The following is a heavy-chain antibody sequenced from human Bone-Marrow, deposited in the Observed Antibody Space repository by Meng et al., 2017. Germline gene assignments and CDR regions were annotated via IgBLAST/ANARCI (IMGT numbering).Heavy chain of an antibody. Sequence: SVKGRCTISRDNSKNTLYLQMNSLRAEDTAVYYCAREDYYDSSGYLVGDYWGQGTLVIVSS. V-gene: IGHV3-30*07. CDR3: AREDYYDSSGYLVGDY. J-gene: IGHJ4*02. D-gene: IGHD3-22*01.